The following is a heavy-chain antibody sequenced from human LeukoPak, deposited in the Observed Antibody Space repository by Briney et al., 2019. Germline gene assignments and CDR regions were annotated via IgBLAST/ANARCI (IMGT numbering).Heavy chain of an antibody. CDR3: ARGRGYCSGGSCSRDY. Sequence: PSESLSLTCVVYGRSLSGYYWRWIRQPPGKGLEWIGAINHSGSTNYNPSLKSRGTISVDTSKNQFSLKLSSVTAADTAVYYCARGRGYCSGGSCSRDYWGQGTLVTVSS. D-gene: IGHD2-15*01. CDR1: GRSLSGYY. V-gene: IGHV4-34*01. CDR2: INHSGST. J-gene: IGHJ4*02.